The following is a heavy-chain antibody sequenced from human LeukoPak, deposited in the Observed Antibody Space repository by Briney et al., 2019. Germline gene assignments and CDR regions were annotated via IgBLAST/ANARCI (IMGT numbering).Heavy chain of an antibody. CDR1: GYTFTGYY. V-gene: IGHV1-2*02. D-gene: IGHD3-10*01. J-gene: IGHJ6*03. CDR3: AREGSLIRGVMNYYYHFMDV. CDR2: INPNSGGT. Sequence: ASVKVSCKASGYTFTGYYMHWVRQAPGQGLEWMGWINPNSGGTNYAQKFQGRVTMTRDTSISTAYMELSRLRSDDTAVYYCAREGSLIRGVMNYYYHFMDVWGKGTTVTVSS.